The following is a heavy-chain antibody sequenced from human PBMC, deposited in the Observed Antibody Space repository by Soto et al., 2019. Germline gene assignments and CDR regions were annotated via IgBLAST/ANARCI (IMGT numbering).Heavy chain of an antibody. CDR2: INHSGST. J-gene: IGHJ4*02. Sequence: ASETLSLTCAVYGGSFSGYYWSWIRQPPGKGLEWIGEINHSGSTNYNPSLKSRFTISRDNAKNSLYLQMNSLRAEDTAVYYCARDILYYFDYWGQGTLVTVSS. V-gene: IGHV4-34*01. CDR1: GGSFSGYY. CDR3: ARDILYYFDY. D-gene: IGHD3-10*01.